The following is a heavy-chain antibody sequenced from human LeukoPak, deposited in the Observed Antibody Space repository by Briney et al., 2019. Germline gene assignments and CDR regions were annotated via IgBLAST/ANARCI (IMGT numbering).Heavy chain of an antibody. Sequence: GGSLRLSCAASGFTFSIYAMSWVRQAPGKGLEWVSAISGSGGSTYYADSVKGRFTISRDNSKNTLYLQMNSLRAEDTAVYYCAKFGSTVTTYGYFDYWGQGTLVTVSS. CDR2: ISGSGGST. D-gene: IGHD4-17*01. CDR3: AKFGSTVTTYGYFDY. V-gene: IGHV3-23*01. CDR1: GFTFSIYA. J-gene: IGHJ4*02.